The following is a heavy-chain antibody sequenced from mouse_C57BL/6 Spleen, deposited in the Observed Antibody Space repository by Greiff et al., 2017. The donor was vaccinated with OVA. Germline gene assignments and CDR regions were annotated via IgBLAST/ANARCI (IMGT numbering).Heavy chain of an antibody. J-gene: IGHJ4*01. CDR3: ARPDGYAMDY. V-gene: IGHV1-69*01. CDR1: GYTFTSYW. Sequence: QVQLQQPGAELVMPGASVKLSCKASGYTFTSYWMHWVKQRPGQGLEWIGEIDPSDSYTNYNQKFKGKSTLTVDKSSSTAYMQLSSLTSEDSAVYYCARPDGYAMDYWGQGTSVTVSS. CDR2: IDPSDSYT.